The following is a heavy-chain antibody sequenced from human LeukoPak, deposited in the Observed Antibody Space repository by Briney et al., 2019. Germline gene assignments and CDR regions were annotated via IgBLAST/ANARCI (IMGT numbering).Heavy chain of an antibody. V-gene: IGHV3-23*03. Sequence: PGGSLRLSCAASGFTFTNYAMSWVRQAPGKGLEWVSVIYSGGGTYYADSVKGRFTFSRDNSKNTLYLQMNSLRAEDTAVYFCARGQGGSFYFDYWGQGTLVTVSS. CDR1: GFTFTNYA. J-gene: IGHJ4*02. CDR3: ARGQGGSFYFDY. D-gene: IGHD1-26*01. CDR2: IYSGGGT.